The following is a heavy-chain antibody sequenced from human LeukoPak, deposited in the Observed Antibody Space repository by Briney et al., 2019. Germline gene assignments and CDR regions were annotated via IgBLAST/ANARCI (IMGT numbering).Heavy chain of an antibody. CDR3: TEFYFDRSGYADY. CDR2: IYYRGST. D-gene: IGHD3-22*01. CDR1: GGSISSSSFY. V-gene: IGHV4-39*01. Sequence: EASETLSLTCTVSGGSISSSSFYWGWIRQPPGKGLEWIGSIYYRGSTYYNPSLKSRVTISVDMSENQVSLKLRSVTAADTAVYYCTEFYFDRSGYADYWGQGTLVTVSS. J-gene: IGHJ4*02.